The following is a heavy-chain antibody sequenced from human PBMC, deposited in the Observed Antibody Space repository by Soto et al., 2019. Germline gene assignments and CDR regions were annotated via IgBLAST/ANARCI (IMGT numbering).Heavy chain of an antibody. J-gene: IGHJ4*02. V-gene: IGHV3-21*01. CDR1: GFTFNRYS. Sequence: PRGALLVSCAAYGFTFNRYSMSWVRQAPGKGLEWVSSVTSSSSSMLYADSVKGRFTISRDDAKDSLFLQMNSLRADDTAVYYCAREADFATSGYVLDYWGQGTLVTGSS. D-gene: IGHD3-22*01. CDR3: AREADFATSGYVLDY. CDR2: VTSSSSSM.